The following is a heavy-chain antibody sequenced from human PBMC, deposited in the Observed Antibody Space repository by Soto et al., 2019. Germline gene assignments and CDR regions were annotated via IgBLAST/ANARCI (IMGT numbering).Heavy chain of an antibody. V-gene: IGHV4-31*03. CDR3: VRGGIAGHWFDP. J-gene: IGHJ5*02. CDR2: IFHSGST. D-gene: IGHD2-21*01. Sequence: QVQLQESGPGLVQPSETLSLTCSVSRAFNSSGGFYYSWIRQPPGKGLEWLGYIFHSGSTLYTPSLRGRLTLSADTSRNQLSLHLTSVTAADTAVYYCVRGGIAGHWFDPWGQGILVTVSS. CDR1: RAFNSSGGFY.